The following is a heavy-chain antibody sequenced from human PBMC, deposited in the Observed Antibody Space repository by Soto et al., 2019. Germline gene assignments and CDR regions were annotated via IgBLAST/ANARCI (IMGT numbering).Heavy chain of an antibody. D-gene: IGHD3-10*01. V-gene: IGHV4-31*03. CDR3: ARHPSTRRGGDV. Sequence: QVQLQESGPGLVKPSQTLSLTCTVAGGSIRSGGHYWSWIRQPPGKGLAWIGYIYYTGSTDYNPPLKSRLGISAATSKHQFSRHLTSVTAADTAVYYCARHPSTRRGGDVWGQGTTVTVSS. CDR2: IYYTGST. CDR1: GGSIRSGGHY. J-gene: IGHJ6*02.